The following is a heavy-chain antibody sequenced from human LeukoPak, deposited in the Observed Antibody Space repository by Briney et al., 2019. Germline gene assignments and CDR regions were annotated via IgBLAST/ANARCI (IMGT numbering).Heavy chain of an antibody. CDR3: ARDPWTRGQQLDY. D-gene: IGHD6-13*01. CDR1: GFTFSSYS. J-gene: IGHJ4*02. Sequence: GGSLRLSCAASGFTFSSYSKNWVRQASGKGLEWVSSISSSSSYIYYADSVKGRFTISRDNAKNSLYLQMNSLRAEDTAVYYCARDPWTRGQQLDYWGQGTLVTVSS. V-gene: IGHV3-21*01. CDR2: ISSSSSYI.